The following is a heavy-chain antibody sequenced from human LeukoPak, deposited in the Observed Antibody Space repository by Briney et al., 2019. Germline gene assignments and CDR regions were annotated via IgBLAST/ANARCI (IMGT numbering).Heavy chain of an antibody. D-gene: IGHD6-19*01. V-gene: IGHV3-7*01. Sequence: GGSLRLSCAASGFTFSSYWMSWVRQAPGKGLEWVANIKQDGSEKYYVDSVKGRFTISRDNAKNSLYLQMNSLRAEDTAVYYCARDRQWLAPSPDAFDIWGQGTMVTVSS. J-gene: IGHJ3*02. CDR3: ARDRQWLAPSPDAFDI. CDR2: IKQDGSEK. CDR1: GFTFSSYW.